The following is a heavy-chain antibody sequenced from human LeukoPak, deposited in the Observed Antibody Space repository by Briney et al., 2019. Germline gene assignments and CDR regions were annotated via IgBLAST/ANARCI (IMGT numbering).Heavy chain of an antibody. V-gene: IGHV1-69*01. CDR1: GGTFSSYG. CDR3: ARGSGTITMVRGVFYGMDV. D-gene: IGHD3-10*01. CDR2: IIPIFGTP. J-gene: IGHJ6*02. Sequence: SVKVSCKASGGTFSSYGISWVRQAPGQGLEWMGGIIPIFGTPNYAQKFQGRVTITADESTSTAYMELSSLRSEDTAVCYCARGSGTITMVRGVFYGMDVWGQGTQVTVSS.